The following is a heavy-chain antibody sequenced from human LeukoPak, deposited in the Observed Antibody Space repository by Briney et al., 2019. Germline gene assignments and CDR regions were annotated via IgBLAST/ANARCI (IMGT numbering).Heavy chain of an antibody. J-gene: IGHJ4*02. V-gene: IGHV3-66*01. D-gene: IGHD1-26*01. Sequence: GGSLRLSCAASGFTVSSNYMSWVRQAPGKGLEWVSVIYSGGSTYYADSVKGRFTISRDNSKSTLYLQMNSLRAEDTAVYYCASRGISGPYDYWGQGTLVTVSS. CDR3: ASRGISGPYDY. CDR1: GFTVSSNY. CDR2: IYSGGST.